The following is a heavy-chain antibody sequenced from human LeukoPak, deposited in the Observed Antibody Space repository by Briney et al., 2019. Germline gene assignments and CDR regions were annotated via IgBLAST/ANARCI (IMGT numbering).Heavy chain of an antibody. D-gene: IGHD3-10*01. CDR3: ASGENTPEGIAGSHDY. CDR1: GGSISSSSYY. J-gene: IGHJ4*02. Sequence: SETLSLTCTVSGGSISSSSYYWGWIRQPPGKGLEWIGSIYYSGSTYYNPSLKSRVTISVDTSKNQFSLKLSSVTAADTAVYYCASGENTPEGIAGSHDYWGQGTLVTVSS. CDR2: IYYSGST. V-gene: IGHV4-39*01.